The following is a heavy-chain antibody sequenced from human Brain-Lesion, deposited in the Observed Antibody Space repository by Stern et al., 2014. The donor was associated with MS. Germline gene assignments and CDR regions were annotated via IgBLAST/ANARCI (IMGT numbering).Heavy chain of an antibody. J-gene: IGHJ4*02. D-gene: IGHD3-22*01. V-gene: IGHV1-2*02. CDR3: ATYYYDSTGYNDF. CDR1: GYTFSGYY. CDR2: IKPKRGGT. Sequence: VQLEESGAEVKKPGASVKVSCKASGYTFSGYYMHWVRQAPGQGLEWMGWIKPKRGGTNYAQKLKGRVTMTRETSINAAYMELSRLRSDDTAVYYCATYYYDSTGYNDFWGQGTLVTVSS.